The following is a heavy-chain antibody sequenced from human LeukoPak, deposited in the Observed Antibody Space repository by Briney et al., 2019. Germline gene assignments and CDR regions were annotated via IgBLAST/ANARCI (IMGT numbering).Heavy chain of an antibody. V-gene: IGHV4-59*01. CDR1: GGSISSYY. J-gene: IGHJ3*02. CDR2: IYYSGST. Sequence: TSETLSLTCTVSGGSISSYYWSWIRQPPGKGLEWIGYIYYSGSTNYNPSLKSRVTISVDTSKNQFSLKLSSVTAADTAVYYCARDRERYCTNGVCYTKVVGAFDIWGQGTMVTVSS. D-gene: IGHD2-8*01. CDR3: ARDRERYCTNGVCYTKVVGAFDI.